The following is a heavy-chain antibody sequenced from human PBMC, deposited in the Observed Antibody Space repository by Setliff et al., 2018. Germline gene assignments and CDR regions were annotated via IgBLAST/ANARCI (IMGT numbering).Heavy chain of an antibody. CDR3: VRGPGPSVVVAIPFDH. D-gene: IGHD3-22*01. V-gene: IGHV1-18*01. Sequence: ASVKVSCKTSGYAFITFGMSWVRQAPGQGLEWMGWISPAYGIANYARKFQGRVTMTADTSTTTAYLELTSLRYDDTAVYYCVRGPGPSVVVAIPFDHWGQGSLVTVSS. CDR1: GYAFITFG. J-gene: IGHJ4*02. CDR2: ISPAYGIA.